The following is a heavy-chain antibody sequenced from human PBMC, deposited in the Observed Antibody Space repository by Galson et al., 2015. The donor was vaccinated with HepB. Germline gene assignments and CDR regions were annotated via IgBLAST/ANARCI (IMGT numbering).Heavy chain of an antibody. J-gene: IGHJ4*02. CDR1: GSTFTSYD. CDR2: MNPNSGNT. CDR3: ARGRRYCSSTSCSKNINRKQDYYFDY. V-gene: IGHV1-8*01. D-gene: IGHD2-2*01. Sequence: SVTVSCKASGSTFTSYDINWVRQATGQGLEWMGWMNPNSGNTGYAQKFQGRVTMTRNTSISTAYMELSSLRSEDTAVYYCARGRRYCSSTSCSKNINRKQDYYFDYWGQGTLVTVSS.